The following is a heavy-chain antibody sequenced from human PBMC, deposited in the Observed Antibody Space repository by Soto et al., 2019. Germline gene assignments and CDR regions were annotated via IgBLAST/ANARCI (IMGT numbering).Heavy chain of an antibody. V-gene: IGHV4-34*01. CDR3: ARVWSSGWYNY. CDR2: INHSGST. Sequence: PSETLSLTCAVYAGSFSGYYWKWIRQPPGKGLEWIGEINHSGSTNYNPSLKSRVTISADTSKNQFSLNLSSVTAADTAVYYCARVWSSGWYNYWGQGTLVTVSS. J-gene: IGHJ4*02. D-gene: IGHD6-19*01. CDR1: AGSFSGYY.